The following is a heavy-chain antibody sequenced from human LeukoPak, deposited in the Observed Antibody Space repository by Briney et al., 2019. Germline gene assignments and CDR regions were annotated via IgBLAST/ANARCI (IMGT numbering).Heavy chain of an antibody. Sequence: SETLSLTCTVSGGSISSYYWSWIRQPAGKGLEWIGRIYTSGSTNYNPSLKSRVTMSVDTSKNQFSLKLSSVTAADTAVYYCAGGRVAGTVYYYYYGMDVWGQGTTVTVSS. D-gene: IGHD6-19*01. CDR2: IYTSGST. CDR3: AGGRVAGTVYYYYYGMDV. CDR1: GGSISSYY. V-gene: IGHV4-4*07. J-gene: IGHJ6*02.